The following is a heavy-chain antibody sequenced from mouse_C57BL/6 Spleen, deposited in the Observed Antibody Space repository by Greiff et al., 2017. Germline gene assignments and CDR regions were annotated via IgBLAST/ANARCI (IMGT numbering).Heavy chain of an antibody. D-gene: IGHD1-1*01. V-gene: IGHV5-17*01. J-gene: IGHJ3*01. CDR2: ISSGSSTI. CDR1: GFTFSDYG. CDR3: ARGDGSSPFAY. Sequence: EVHLVESGGGLVKPGGSLKLSCAASGFTFSDYGMHWVRQAPEKGLEWVAYISSGSSTIYYADTVTGRFNISRDNAKNNLFLQMTSLRSEDTAMYYCARGDGSSPFAYWGQGTLVTVSA.